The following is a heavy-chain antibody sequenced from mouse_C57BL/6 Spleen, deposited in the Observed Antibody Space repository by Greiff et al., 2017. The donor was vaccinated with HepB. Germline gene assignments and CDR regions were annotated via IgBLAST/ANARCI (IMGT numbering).Heavy chain of an antibody. CDR3: ARYGYDGTHAMDY. CDR2: IHPNSGST. V-gene: IGHV1-64*01. D-gene: IGHD2-2*01. J-gene: IGHJ4*01. CDR1: GYTFTSYW. Sequence: QVQLKQPGAELVKPGASVKLSCKASGYTFTSYWMHWVKQRPGQGLEWIGMIHPNSGSTNYNEKFKSKATLTVDKSSSTAYMQLSSLTSEDSAVYYCARYGYDGTHAMDYWGQGTSVTVSS.